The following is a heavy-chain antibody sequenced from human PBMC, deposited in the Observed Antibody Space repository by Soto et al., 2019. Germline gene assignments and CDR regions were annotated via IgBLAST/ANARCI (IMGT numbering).Heavy chain of an antibody. CDR3: ARQLLDYDMVTGYYFRSPYYLVY. D-gene: IGHD3-9*01. CDR1: GGSISSSSYY. CDR2: IYYSGST. V-gene: IGHV4-39*01. Sequence: SETLSLTCTVSGGSISSSSYYWGWIRQPPGKGLEWIGSIYYSGSTYYNPSLKSRVTISVDTSKNQFSLKLSSVTAADTAVYYCARQLLDYDMVTGYYFRSPYYLVYWGQGTLVTVSS. J-gene: IGHJ4*02.